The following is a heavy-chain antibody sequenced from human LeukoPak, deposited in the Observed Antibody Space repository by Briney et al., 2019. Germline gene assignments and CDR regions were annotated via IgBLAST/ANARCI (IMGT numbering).Heavy chain of an antibody. CDR2: ISAYNGNT. J-gene: IGHJ4*02. V-gene: IGHV1-18*01. D-gene: IGHD6-19*01. CDR1: GYTFTSYG. CDR3: ARDRIAVAGTRILDY. Sequence: ASVKVSCKSSGYTFTSYGISWVRQAPGQGLEWMGWISAYNGNTNYAQKLQGRVTMTTDTSTSTAYMELRSLRSDDTAVYYCARDRIAVAGTRILDYWGQGTLVTVSS.